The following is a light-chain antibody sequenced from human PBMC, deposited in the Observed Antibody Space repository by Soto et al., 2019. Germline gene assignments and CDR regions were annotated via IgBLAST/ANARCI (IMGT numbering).Light chain of an antibody. Sequence: QPVLTQHASVSGSPGQSITISCTGTSSDVGGYNYVSWYQQHPGKAPKLMIYDVSNRPSGVSNRFSGSKSGNTASLTISGLQAEDEADYYCSSYTSSSTPVVFGGGTKLTVL. J-gene: IGLJ2*01. V-gene: IGLV2-14*01. CDR2: DVS. CDR3: SSYTSSSTPVV. CDR1: SSDVGGYNY.